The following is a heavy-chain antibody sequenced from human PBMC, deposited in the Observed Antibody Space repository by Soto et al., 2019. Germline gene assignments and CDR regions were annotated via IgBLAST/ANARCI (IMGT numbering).Heavy chain of an antibody. CDR3: ARLDYYGSSGFNPYGLDV. CDR2: IDPSDSYT. Sequence: GESLKISCEASGYSFTSYWIGWVRQMPGKGLEWMGRIDPSDSYTKYSPSFQGHVTISADKSISTAYLQWSSLKASDTAMYYCARLDYYGSSGFNPYGLDVWGQGTTVTVYS. V-gene: IGHV5-10-1*01. D-gene: IGHD3-22*01. J-gene: IGHJ6*02. CDR1: GYSFTSYW.